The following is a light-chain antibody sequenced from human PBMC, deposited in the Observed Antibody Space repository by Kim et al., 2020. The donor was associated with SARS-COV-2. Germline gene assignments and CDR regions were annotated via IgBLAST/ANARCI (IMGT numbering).Light chain of an antibody. J-gene: IGLJ3*02. CDR3: QAWDSSTWV. V-gene: IGLV3-1*01. CDR1: KLGNKY. CDR2: QDT. Sequence: SYELTQPPSVSVSPGQTASITCSGDKLGNKYTCWYQQKPGQSPVVVIYQDTKRPSGIPERFSGSNSGNTATLTISGPQAMDEADYYCQAWDSSTWVFGVG.